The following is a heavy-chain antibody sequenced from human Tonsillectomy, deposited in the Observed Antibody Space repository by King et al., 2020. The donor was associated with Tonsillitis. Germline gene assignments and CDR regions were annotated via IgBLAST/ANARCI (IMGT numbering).Heavy chain of an antibody. D-gene: IGHD5-18*01. V-gene: IGHV3-30*02. CDR1: GFTFSSYG. J-gene: IGHJ3*02. Sequence: VQLVESGGGVVQPGGSLRLSCAASGFTFSSYGMHWVRQAPGKGLEWVAFIRYDGSNKYYADSVKGRFTISRDNSKNTLYLQMNSLRAEDTAVYYCAKGGRGAWIQLWPNDAFDIWGQGTMVTVSS. CDR2: IRYDGSNK. CDR3: AKGGRGAWIQLWPNDAFDI.